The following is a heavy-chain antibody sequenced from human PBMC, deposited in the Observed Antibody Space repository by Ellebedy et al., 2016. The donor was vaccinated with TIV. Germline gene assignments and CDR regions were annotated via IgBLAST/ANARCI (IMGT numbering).Heavy chain of an antibody. CDR2: IYYSGST. CDR3: VTGTNLDY. V-gene: IGHV4-30-4*01. J-gene: IGHJ4*02. CDR1: GGSISSGDYY. D-gene: IGHD1-7*01. Sequence: MPSETLSLTCTVSGGSISSGDYYWSWIRQPPGKGLEWIGYIYYSGSTYYNPSLKSRVTISVDTSKNQFSLKLSSVTAADTAVYYCVTGTNLDYWGQGTLVTVSS.